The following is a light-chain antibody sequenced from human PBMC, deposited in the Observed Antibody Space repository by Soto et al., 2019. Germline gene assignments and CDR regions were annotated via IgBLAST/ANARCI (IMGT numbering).Light chain of an antibody. CDR3: AVWDYNLSVYVV. V-gene: IGLV1-47*01. J-gene: IGLJ2*01. CDR2: RNN. CDR1: SSDIGSNH. Sequence: QSVLTQPPSASGTPGQRVTISCSGSSSDIGSNHIFWYQQLPGTAPKLLIYRNNQRPSGVPDRFSGSKSGTSASLAISGLRSEDEADYYCAVWDYNLSVYVVSGGGTKVTVL.